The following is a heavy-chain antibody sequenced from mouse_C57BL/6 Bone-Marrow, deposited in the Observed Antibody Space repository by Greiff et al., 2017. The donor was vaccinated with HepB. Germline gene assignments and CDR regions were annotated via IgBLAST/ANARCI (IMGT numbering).Heavy chain of an antibody. CDR1: GYTFTSYT. CDR2: INPSSGYT. J-gene: IGHJ2*01. Sequence: QVQLQQSGAELARPGASVKMSCKASGYTFTSYTMHWVKQRPGQGLEWIGYINPSSGYTKYNQKFKDKATLTADKSSSKAYMHLSSLTSEDSAVYDCVLYYVDYWGQGTTLTVSA. CDR3: VLYYVDY. V-gene: IGHV1-4*01.